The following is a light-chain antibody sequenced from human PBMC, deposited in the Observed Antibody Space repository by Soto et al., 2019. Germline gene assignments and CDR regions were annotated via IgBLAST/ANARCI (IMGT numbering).Light chain of an antibody. Sequence: EIVMTQSPATLSVSPGERATLSCRASQSVSSNLAWYQQKPGQAPRLLIYGASTRATGIPARFSGSGSGPEFTLTISSLQSEDFAVYYCQQYNYWPPYTFGQGTKLEIK. V-gene: IGKV3-15*01. CDR2: GAS. CDR1: QSVSSN. J-gene: IGKJ2*01. CDR3: QQYNYWPPYT.